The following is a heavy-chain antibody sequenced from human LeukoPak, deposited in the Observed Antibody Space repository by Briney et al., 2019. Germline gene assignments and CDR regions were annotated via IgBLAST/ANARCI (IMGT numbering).Heavy chain of an antibody. J-gene: IGHJ4*02. CDR2: IYTSEYT. D-gene: IGHD6-6*01. CDR1: GGSISSYY. CDR3: ARRDGYFDY. V-gene: IGHV4-4*09. Sequence: SETLSLTCSVSGGSISSYYWSWIRQTPGKGLEWIGYIYTSEYTNYNPSLESRVSISQDTSKNQFFLKPNSVTAADTAVYYCARRDGYFDYWGQGILVTVSS.